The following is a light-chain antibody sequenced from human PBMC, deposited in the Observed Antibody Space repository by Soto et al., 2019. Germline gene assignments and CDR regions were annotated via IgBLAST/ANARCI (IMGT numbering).Light chain of an antibody. CDR2: DAS. J-gene: IGKJ1*01. CDR3: QQYNSYSWT. CDR1: QSISSW. Sequence: DIQMTQSPSTLSASVGDRVTITCRASQSISSWLAWYQQKPGKAPKLLIYDASSLESGVPSRFSGSGSGTEFTRTISSLQTDDFATYYCQQYNSYSWTFGQGTKGETK. V-gene: IGKV1-5*01.